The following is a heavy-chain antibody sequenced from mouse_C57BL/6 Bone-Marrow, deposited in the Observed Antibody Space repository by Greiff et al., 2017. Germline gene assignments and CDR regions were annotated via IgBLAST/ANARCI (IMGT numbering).Heavy chain of an antibody. Sequence: VQLQQSGAELVRPGASVKLSCTASGFNIKDDYMHWVKQRPEQGLEWIGWIDPANGDTEYASKFQGKATITADTSSNTAYLQLSSLTSEDTAVYYCLYSNFFAYWGQGTLVTVSA. CDR3: LYSNFFAY. CDR1: GFNIKDDY. J-gene: IGHJ3*01. V-gene: IGHV14-4*01. D-gene: IGHD2-5*01. CDR2: IDPANGDT.